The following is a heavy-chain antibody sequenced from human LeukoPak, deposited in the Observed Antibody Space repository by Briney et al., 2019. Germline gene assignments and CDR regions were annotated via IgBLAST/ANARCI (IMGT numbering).Heavy chain of an antibody. CDR2: MYHSGST. D-gene: IGHD3-22*01. V-gene: IGHV4-38-2*02. CDR3: ARRRYDASGYYPSRGRYFDY. J-gene: IGHJ4*02. Sequence: SETLSLTCSVSGYSISSAYYWGWIRQPPGKGLEWIGTMYHSGSTNYNPSLKSRVTISVDTSKNQFSLKLSSVTAADTAVYYCARRRYDASGYYPSRGRYFDYWGQGTLVTVSS. CDR1: GYSISSAYY.